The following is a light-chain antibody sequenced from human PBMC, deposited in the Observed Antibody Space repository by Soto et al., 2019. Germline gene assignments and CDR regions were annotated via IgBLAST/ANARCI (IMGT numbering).Light chain of an antibody. CDR1: QSVSSY. J-gene: IGKJ5*01. V-gene: IGKV3-11*01. CDR2: DAS. CDR3: QQRSNWPPSIT. Sequence: EIVLTQSPGTLSLSPGERATLSCRASQSVSSYLAWYQHKPGQAPRLLIYDASNRATGIPARFSGSGSGTDFTLTISSLEPEDFAVYYCQQRSNWPPSITFGQGTRLEIK.